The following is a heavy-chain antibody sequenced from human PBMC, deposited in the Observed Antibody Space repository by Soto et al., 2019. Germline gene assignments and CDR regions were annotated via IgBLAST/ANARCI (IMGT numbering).Heavy chain of an antibody. V-gene: IGHV1-69*13. CDR2: IIPIFGTA. Sequence: SVKVSCTASGGTLSSYAISWVRQAPGQGLEWMGGIIPIFGTANYAQKFQGRVTITADESTSTAYMELSSLRSEDTAVYYCARVGDSSSWTDAFDIWGQGTMVTVSS. J-gene: IGHJ3*02. CDR3: ARVGDSSSWTDAFDI. D-gene: IGHD6-13*01. CDR1: GGTLSSYA.